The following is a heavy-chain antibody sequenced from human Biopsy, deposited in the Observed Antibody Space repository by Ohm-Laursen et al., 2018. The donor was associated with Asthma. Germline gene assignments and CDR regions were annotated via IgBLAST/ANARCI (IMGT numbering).Heavy chain of an antibody. J-gene: IGHJ4*02. CDR3: ARRGGLERYFDY. CDR2: IYYIGST. Sequence: PSQTLSLTCTVSGGSINIGDYYWSWIRQHPVKGLEWIGYIYYIGSTYYNPSLKSRVAISLGTSKNQFSLKLSSVTAADTAVYFCARRGGLERYFDYWGQGTLVTVSS. D-gene: IGHD3-16*01. V-gene: IGHV4-30-4*08. CDR1: GGSINIGDYY.